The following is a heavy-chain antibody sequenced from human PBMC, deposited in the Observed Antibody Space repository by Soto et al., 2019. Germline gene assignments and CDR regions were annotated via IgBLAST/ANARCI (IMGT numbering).Heavy chain of an antibody. Sequence: GGSLRLSCAASGFTFSSCAMHWVRQAPGKGLEWVALISYDGSNKYYADSVKGRFTISRDNSKNTLYLQLNSLRGEDTAVYYCAGGWNYFDYWGQGTLVTVSS. V-gene: IGHV3-30-3*01. CDR3: AGGWNYFDY. CDR2: ISYDGSNK. J-gene: IGHJ4*02. CDR1: GFTFSSCA. D-gene: IGHD6-19*01.